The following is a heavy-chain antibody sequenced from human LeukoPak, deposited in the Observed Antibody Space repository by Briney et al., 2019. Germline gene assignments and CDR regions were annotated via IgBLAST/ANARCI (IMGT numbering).Heavy chain of an antibody. V-gene: IGHV5-51*01. Sequence: KSGESLKISCKGSGYSFTSYWIGWVRQLPGKGLEWMGIIYPGDSDTRYSPSFQGQITISADKSISTAYLQWSSLKASDTAMYYCARAKTYDSSGYSLDYWGQGTLVTVSS. CDR2: IYPGDSDT. CDR3: ARAKTYDSSGYSLDY. D-gene: IGHD3-22*01. CDR1: GYSFTSYW. J-gene: IGHJ4*02.